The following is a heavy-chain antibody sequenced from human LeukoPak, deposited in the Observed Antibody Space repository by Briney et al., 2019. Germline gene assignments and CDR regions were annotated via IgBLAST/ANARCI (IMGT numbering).Heavy chain of an antibody. CDR2: ISYDGSNK. D-gene: IGHD4-17*01. V-gene: IGHV3-30-3*01. CDR1: GFTFSSYA. CDR3: ARESYGDYYFDS. J-gene: IGHJ4*02. Sequence: PGRSLRLSCAASGFTFSSYAMHWVRQAPGKGLEWVAVISYDGSNKYYADSVKGRFTISRDNSKNTLFLQMTSLGAEDTAVYFCARESYGDYYFDSWGQGTLVIVSS.